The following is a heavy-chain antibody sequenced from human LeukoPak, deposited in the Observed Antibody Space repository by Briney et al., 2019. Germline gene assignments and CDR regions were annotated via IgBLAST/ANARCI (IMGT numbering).Heavy chain of an antibody. J-gene: IGHJ5*02. CDR3: AREFVLRYFDWLSPAAYNWFDP. CDR1: GFTFSSYN. CDR2: ITSSSSHI. Sequence: GGSLRLSCAASGFTFSSYNMNWVRQAPGKGLEWVSSITSSSSHIYYADSVKGRFTISRDNAKNSLYLQMNSLRAEDTAVYYCAREFVLRYFDWLSPAAYNWFDPWGQGTLVTVSS. D-gene: IGHD3-9*01. V-gene: IGHV3-21*01.